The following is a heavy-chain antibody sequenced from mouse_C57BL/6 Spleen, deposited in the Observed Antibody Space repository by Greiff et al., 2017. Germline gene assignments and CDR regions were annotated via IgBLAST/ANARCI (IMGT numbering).Heavy chain of an antibody. Sequence: DVMLVESGGDLVKPGGSLKLSCAASGFTFSSYGMSWVRPTPDKRLEWVATISSGGSYTYYPDRVKGRFTISRDNAKNTLYLQMSSLKSEDTAMYYCARGAVVATGAMDYWGQGTSVTVSS. CDR2: ISSGGSYT. CDR3: ARGAVVATGAMDY. D-gene: IGHD1-1*01. J-gene: IGHJ4*01. CDR1: GFTFSSYG. V-gene: IGHV5-6*02.